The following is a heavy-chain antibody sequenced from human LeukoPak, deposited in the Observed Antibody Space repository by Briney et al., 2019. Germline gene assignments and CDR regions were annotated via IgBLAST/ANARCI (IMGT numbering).Heavy chain of an antibody. V-gene: IGHV4-34*01. CDR1: GGSFSGYY. J-gene: IGHJ4*02. D-gene: IGHD3-22*01. Sequence: SETLSLTCAVYGGSFSGYYWSWIRQPPGKRLEWIGQINHSGSTNDSPSLKSRVTISVDTSKNQFSLKLSSVTAVDTAVYYCARVSSRRLPPSYYYDRRNYFDYWGQGTLVTVSS. CDR3: ARVSSRRLPPSYYYDRRNYFDY. CDR2: INHSGST.